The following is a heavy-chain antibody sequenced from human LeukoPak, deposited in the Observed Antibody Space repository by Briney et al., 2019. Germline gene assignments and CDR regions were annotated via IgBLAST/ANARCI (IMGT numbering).Heavy chain of an antibody. CDR1: GLTFSSYE. Sequence: GGSLRLSCAASGLTFSSYEMNWVRQAPGKGLEWVSYISSSGSTIYYADSVKGRFTISRDNAKNSLYLQMNSLRAEDTAVYHCAELGITMIGGVWGKGTTVTISS. CDR3: AELGITMIGGV. J-gene: IGHJ6*04. D-gene: IGHD3-10*02. CDR2: ISSSGSTI. V-gene: IGHV3-48*03.